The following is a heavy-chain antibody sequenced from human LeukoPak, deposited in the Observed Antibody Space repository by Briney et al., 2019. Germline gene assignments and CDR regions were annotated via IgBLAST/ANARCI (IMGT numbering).Heavy chain of an antibody. CDR3: ARVTISWSLDK. V-gene: IGHV3-33*01. Sequence: GGSLRLSCAASGFTFSSYGMNWVRQAPGKGLEWVASIWYDGSNKYYADSVKGRFTISRDNSKNTLYLQMNSLRGEDTALYYCARVTISWSLDKWGQGTLVTVSS. CDR1: GFTFSSYG. CDR2: IWYDGSNK. D-gene: IGHD6-13*01. J-gene: IGHJ4*02.